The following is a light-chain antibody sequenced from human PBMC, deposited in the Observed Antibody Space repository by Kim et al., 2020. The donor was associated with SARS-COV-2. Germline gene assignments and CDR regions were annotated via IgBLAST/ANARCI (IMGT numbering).Light chain of an antibody. J-gene: IGKJ2*01. CDR3: QQYNSYPYT. CDR2: AAS. V-gene: IGKV1-16*01. CDR1: QDISYY. Sequence: SASVGDRVTITCRASQDISYYLAWFQQKPGKAPKSLIFAASSLQSGLPSRFSGGGSGTAFTLTISGLQTEDFATYYCQQYNSYPYTVGQGTKLE.